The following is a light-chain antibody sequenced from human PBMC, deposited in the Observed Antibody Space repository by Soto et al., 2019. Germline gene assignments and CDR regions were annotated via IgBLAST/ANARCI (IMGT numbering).Light chain of an antibody. V-gene: IGKV3-11*01. Sequence: ELVLTQSPGTMTQSPGDRATPSCRASQSISSNLAWYQQKPGQAPRLLIYDASNRATGIPARFSGSGSGTDVTLTISSLEPEDVAVYYCQQHSNWPRTFGQGTKGDIK. J-gene: IGKJ1*01. CDR3: QQHSNWPRT. CDR2: DAS. CDR1: QSISSN.